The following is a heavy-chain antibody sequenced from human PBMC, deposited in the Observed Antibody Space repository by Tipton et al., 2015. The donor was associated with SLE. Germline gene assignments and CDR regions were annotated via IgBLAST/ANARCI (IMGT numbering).Heavy chain of an antibody. V-gene: IGHV4-38-2*01. Sequence: TLSLTCAVSGYSISSGYYWGWIRQPPGKGLVWIGSIYHSGSIYYNPSLKSRVTMSVDPSKNQFSLKLSSVTAADTAVYYCARDGWELFHAFDIWGQRTMVTVSA. CDR2: IYHSGSI. CDR3: ARDGWELFHAFDI. D-gene: IGHD1-26*01. J-gene: IGHJ3*02. CDR1: GYSISSGYY.